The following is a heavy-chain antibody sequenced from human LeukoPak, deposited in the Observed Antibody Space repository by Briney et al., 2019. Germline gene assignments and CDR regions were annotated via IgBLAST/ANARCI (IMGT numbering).Heavy chain of an antibody. J-gene: IGHJ3*02. CDR1: GGSISSYY. CDR2: IYSSVCT. D-gene: IGHD3-22*01. CDR3: ARCGGEDYDSSGYYYFKARNAFDI. V-gene: IGHV4-59*01. Sequence: SETLSLTCTVSGGSISSYYWSWIRQPPGTGLVWIGYIYSSVCTNYNPSLKSRVTISVDTSKNQFSLRLSSVTAADTAVYYCARCGGEDYDSSGYYYFKARNAFDIWGQGTMVTVSS.